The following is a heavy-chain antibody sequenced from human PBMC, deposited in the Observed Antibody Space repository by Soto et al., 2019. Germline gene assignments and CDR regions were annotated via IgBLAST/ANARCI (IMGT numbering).Heavy chain of an antibody. CDR2: IIPIFGTA. V-gene: IGHV1-69*13. D-gene: IGHD1-26*01. J-gene: IGHJ4*02. CDR3: ARGEWELLRPFDY. CDR1: GGTFSSYA. Sequence: ASVKVSCKASGGTFSSYAISWVRQAPGQGLEWMGGIIPIFGTANYAQKFQGRVTITADESTSTAYMELSSLRSEDTAVYYCARGEWELLRPFDYWGQGTLVTVSS.